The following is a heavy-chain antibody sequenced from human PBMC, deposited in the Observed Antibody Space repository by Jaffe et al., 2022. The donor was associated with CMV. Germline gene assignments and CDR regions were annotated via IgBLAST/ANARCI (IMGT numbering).Heavy chain of an antibody. D-gene: IGHD6-13*01. Sequence: EVQLVESGGGLVQPGRSLRLSCAASGFTFDDYAMHWVRQAPGKGLEWVSGISWNSGSIGYADSVKGRFTISRDNAKNSLYLQMNSLRAEDTALYYCAKDTASKQQLPRGYAFDIWGQGTMVTVSS. J-gene: IGHJ3*02. CDR1: GFTFDDYA. V-gene: IGHV3-9*01. CDR2: ISWNSGSI. CDR3: AKDTASKQQLPRGYAFDI.